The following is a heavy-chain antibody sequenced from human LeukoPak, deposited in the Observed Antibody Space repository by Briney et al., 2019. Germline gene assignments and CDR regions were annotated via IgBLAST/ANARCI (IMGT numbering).Heavy chain of an antibody. D-gene: IGHD5-12*01. Sequence: GGTLRLSCAASGFTFSSYGMSWVRQAPGKGLEWVSAISGSGGSTYYADSVKGRFTISRDNSKNTLYLQMNSLRAEDTAVYYCAKVNVVAAIYLDYWGQGTLVTVSS. CDR3: AKVNVVAAIYLDY. CDR1: GFTFSSYG. J-gene: IGHJ4*02. CDR2: ISGSGGST. V-gene: IGHV3-23*01.